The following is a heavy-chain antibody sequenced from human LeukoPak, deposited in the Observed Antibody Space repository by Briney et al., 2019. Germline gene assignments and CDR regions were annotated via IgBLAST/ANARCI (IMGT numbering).Heavy chain of an antibody. CDR2: ISDSGSYT. Sequence: GTLSLTCVVSGGSLRSANWWTWVRQAPGKGLEWVSAISDSGSYTYYADSVKGRFTISRDNSKNTLYLQMNSLRAEDTAVYYCARDGSSSWYDAFDIWGQGTMVTISS. V-gene: IGHV3-23*01. D-gene: IGHD6-13*01. J-gene: IGHJ3*02. CDR1: GGSLRSANW. CDR3: ARDGSSSWYDAFDI.